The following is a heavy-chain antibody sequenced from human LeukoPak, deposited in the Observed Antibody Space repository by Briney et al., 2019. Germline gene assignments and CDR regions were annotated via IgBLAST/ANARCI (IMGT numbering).Heavy chain of an antibody. CDR3: ATRHHLRFDS. CDR2: ISVYTGDT. Sequence: ASVYPSRKTSGYTFTTYGITWVRQAPGQGLEWMGWISVYTGDTSCAQNLQDRVTLTTDTSTSTAYMELRSLKLDDTAVYYCATRHHLRFDSWGQGTLVTVSP. CDR1: GYTFTTYG. V-gene: IGHV1-18*01. J-gene: IGHJ4*02.